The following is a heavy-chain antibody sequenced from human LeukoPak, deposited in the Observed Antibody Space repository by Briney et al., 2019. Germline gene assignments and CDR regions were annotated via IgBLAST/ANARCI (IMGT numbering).Heavy chain of an antibody. D-gene: IGHD3-22*01. V-gene: IGHV3-21*01. Sequence: GGSLRLSCAASGFTFSSYSMNWVRQAPGKGLEWVSSISSSSSYIYYADSVKGRFTISRDNAKNSLYLQMNSLRAEDTAVYYCARDSRIQLWGYYYDSSGYRGFDYWGQGTPVTVSS. J-gene: IGHJ4*02. CDR3: ARDSRIQLWGYYYDSSGYRGFDY. CDR1: GFTFSSYS. CDR2: ISSSSSYI.